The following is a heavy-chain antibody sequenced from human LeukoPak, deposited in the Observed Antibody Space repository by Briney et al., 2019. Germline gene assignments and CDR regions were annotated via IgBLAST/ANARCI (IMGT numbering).Heavy chain of an antibody. CDR3: ARDVIAAPGDTLWY. Sequence: ASVKVSCKASGYTXTSHYMHWVRQAPGQGFEWMGIINPSGGSTTYAQKFQGRVTMTRDTSTSTVYMELSSLRSEDTALYYCARDVIAAPGDTLWYWGQGTLVTVSS. V-gene: IGHV1-46*01. J-gene: IGHJ4*02. CDR2: INPSGGST. CDR1: GYTXTSHY. D-gene: IGHD6-13*01.